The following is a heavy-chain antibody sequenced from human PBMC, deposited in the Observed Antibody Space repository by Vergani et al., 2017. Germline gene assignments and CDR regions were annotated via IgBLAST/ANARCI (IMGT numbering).Heavy chain of an antibody. Sequence: QVQLVESGGGVVQPGRSLRLSCAASGFTFNQYGMHWVRQAPGKGLEWVAVTWYDGNNKQYADSVKVRFTISRDNAKSTMYLQMNSLRDEDTGVYYYARDLRLLYSLFDPWGQGTLVTVSS. D-gene: IGHD5-12*01. CDR3: ARDLRLLYSLFDP. CDR2: TWYDGNNK. J-gene: IGHJ5*02. V-gene: IGHV3-33*01. CDR1: GFTFNQYG.